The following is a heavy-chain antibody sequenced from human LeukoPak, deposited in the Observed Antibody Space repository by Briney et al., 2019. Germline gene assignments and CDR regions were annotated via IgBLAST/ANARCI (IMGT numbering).Heavy chain of an antibody. CDR3: ARGLGYTPGSWFDP. D-gene: IGHD5-24*01. J-gene: IGHJ5*02. CDR1: GGSISSYY. Sequence: SETLSLTCTVSGGSISSYYWSWIRQPPGKGLEWIGEINHSGSTNYNPSLKSRVTISVDTSKNQFSLKLSSVTAADTAVYYCARGLGYTPGSWFDPWGQGTLVTVSS. V-gene: IGHV4-34*01. CDR2: INHSGST.